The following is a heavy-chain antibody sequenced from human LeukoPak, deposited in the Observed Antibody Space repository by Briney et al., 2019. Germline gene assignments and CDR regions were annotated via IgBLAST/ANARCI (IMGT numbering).Heavy chain of an antibody. D-gene: IGHD5-18*01. V-gene: IGHV3-21*01. J-gene: IGHJ4*02. CDR3: ARERGYTYNFDY. CDR2: ISSSSSYI. CDR1: GFTFSSYN. Sequence: PGGSLRLSCAASGFTFSSYNINWVRQARGKGLEWVSSISSSSSYIYYADSVKGRFTISRDNAENSLYLQMNSLRAEDTAVYYCARERGYTYNFDYWGQGTLVTVSS.